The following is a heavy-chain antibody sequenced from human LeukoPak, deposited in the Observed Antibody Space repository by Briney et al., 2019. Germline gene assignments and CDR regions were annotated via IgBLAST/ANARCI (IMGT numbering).Heavy chain of an antibody. D-gene: IGHD6-19*01. J-gene: IGHJ5*02. V-gene: IGHV1-2*02. CDR1: GYTFTGYY. CDR2: INPNSGGT. CDR3: ARGVPVAGTRWFDP. Sequence: GASVKVSCKASGYTFTGYYMHWVRQAPGQGLEWMGWINPNSGGTNYARKFQGRVTMTRDTSISTAYMELSRLRSDDTAVYYCARGVPVAGTRWFDPWGQGTLVTVSS.